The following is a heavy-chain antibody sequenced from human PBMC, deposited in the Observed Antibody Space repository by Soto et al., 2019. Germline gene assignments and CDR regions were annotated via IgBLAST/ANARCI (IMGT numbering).Heavy chain of an antibody. V-gene: IGHV3-48*01. CDR3: ARDLRGYMDV. Sequence: PGGSLRLSCAASGFTFSAYSMNWVRQAPGRGLEWVSYISSSSSTIYYADTVKGRFTISRDNAKNSLYLQMNSLRAEDTAVYYCARDLRGYMDVWGKGTTVTVSS. CDR2: ISSSSSTI. CDR1: GFTFSAYS. J-gene: IGHJ6*03.